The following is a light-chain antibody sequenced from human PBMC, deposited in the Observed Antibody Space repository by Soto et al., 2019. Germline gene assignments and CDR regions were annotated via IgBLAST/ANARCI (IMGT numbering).Light chain of an antibody. J-gene: IGKJ4*01. CDR1: QSVSSF. CDR3: QQRINWPLT. CDR2: DAS. Sequence: EIVLTQSPATLSLSPGERATLSCRASQSVSSFLAWYQQKPGQAPRLLLYDASKRATGIPTRFSGSGSGTDFTLPTSSLEPEDFAVYYCQQRINWPLTFGGGTKVEI. V-gene: IGKV3-11*01.